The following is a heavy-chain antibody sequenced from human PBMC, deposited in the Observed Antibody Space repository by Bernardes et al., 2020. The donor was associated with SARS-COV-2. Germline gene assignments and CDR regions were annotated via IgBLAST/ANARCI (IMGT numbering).Heavy chain of an antibody. D-gene: IGHD3-3*01. CDR2: IYYSGST. V-gene: IGHV4-59*01. CDR3: ARVRSITIFGVVIIDYFDY. CDR1: GGSISSYY. Sequence: SETLSLTCTVSGGSISSYYWSWIRQPPGKGLEWIGYIYYSGSTNYNPSLKSRVTISVDTSKNQFSLKLSSVTAADTAVYYCARVRSITIFGVVIIDYFDYWGQGTLVTVSS. J-gene: IGHJ4*02.